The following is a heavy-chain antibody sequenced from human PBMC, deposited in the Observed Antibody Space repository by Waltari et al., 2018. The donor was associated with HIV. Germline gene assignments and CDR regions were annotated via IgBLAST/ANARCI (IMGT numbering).Heavy chain of an antibody. CDR1: GGTFSNSA. CDR3: ASASRDTAMGAFDI. CDR2: ILPIFGSP. J-gene: IGHJ3*02. D-gene: IGHD5-18*01. V-gene: IGHV1-69*01. Sequence: QVQPVQSGAEVKKPGSSVKVSCKASGGTFSNSAINWVRQAPGQGLEWMGGILPIFGSPNYAQKFQGRVTITADESTSTVYMKLSSLRSEDTAVYYCASASRDTAMGAFDIRGQGTMVTVSS.